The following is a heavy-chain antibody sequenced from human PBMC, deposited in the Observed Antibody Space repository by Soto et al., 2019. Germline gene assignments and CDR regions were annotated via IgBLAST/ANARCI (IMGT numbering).Heavy chain of an antibody. J-gene: IGHJ4*02. Sequence: GGSLRLSCAASGFTFSSYAMHWVRQAPGKGLEWVAVISYDGSNKYYADSVKGRFTISRDNSKNTLYLQMNSLRAEDTAVYYCASLDTAMVTSFDYWGQGTLVTVSS. CDR3: ASLDTAMVTSFDY. D-gene: IGHD5-18*01. CDR2: ISYDGSNK. CDR1: GFTFSSYA. V-gene: IGHV3-30-3*01.